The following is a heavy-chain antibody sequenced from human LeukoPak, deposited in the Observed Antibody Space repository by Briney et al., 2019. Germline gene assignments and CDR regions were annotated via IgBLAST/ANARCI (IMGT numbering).Heavy chain of an antibody. J-gene: IGHJ6*03. CDR3: ATRSYCSGGSCYSHYYYYYYMDV. CDR2: ISGSGGST. Sequence: PGGSLRLSCAASGFTFSSYAMSWVRQAPGKGLEWVSAISGSGGSTYYADSVKGRFTISRDNSKNTLYLQMNSLRAEDTAVYYCATRSYCSGGSCYSHYYYYYYMDVWGKGTTVTVSS. D-gene: IGHD2-15*01. CDR1: GFTFSSYA. V-gene: IGHV3-23*01.